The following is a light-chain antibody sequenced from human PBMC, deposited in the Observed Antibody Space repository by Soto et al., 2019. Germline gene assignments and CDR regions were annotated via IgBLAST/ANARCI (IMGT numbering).Light chain of an antibody. CDR2: DNY. Sequence: QSVLTQPPSVSAASGQKVTISCSGSSSNIGKNYVSWYQHVPGTAPKLLIYDNYKRPSGIPDRFSGSKSGTSATLGITGLQTGDEAEYYCGTWDSSLREVVLGGGTKLTVL. CDR3: GTWDSSLREVV. J-gene: IGLJ2*01. V-gene: IGLV1-51*01. CDR1: SSNIGKNY.